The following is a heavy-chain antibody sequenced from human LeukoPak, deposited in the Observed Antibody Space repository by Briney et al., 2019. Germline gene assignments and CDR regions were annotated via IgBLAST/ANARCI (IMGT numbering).Heavy chain of an antibody. D-gene: IGHD1-26*01. J-gene: IGHJ5*02. CDR1: GGSISSYY. CDR2: IYYSGST. Sequence: SETLSLTCTVSGGSISSYYWSWIRQPPGKGLEWIGYIYYSGSTNYNPSLKSRVTISVDTSKNQFSLKLSSVTAADTAVYYCARDPYSGNYGGWFDPWGQGTLVTVSS. V-gene: IGHV4-59*01. CDR3: ARDPYSGNYGGWFDP.